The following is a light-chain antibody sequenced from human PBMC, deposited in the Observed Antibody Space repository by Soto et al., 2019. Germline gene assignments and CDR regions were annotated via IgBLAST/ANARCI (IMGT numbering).Light chain of an antibody. CDR1: SSDVGGYNY. CDR2: EVS. J-gene: IGLJ2*01. V-gene: IGLV2-14*01. Sequence: QSALTQPASVSGSPGQSITISCTGTSSDVGGYNYVSWYQQHPGKAPKLMIYEVSNRPSGVSNRFSGSKSGNTASLTISGLQAEDEADYYCSLYTSSSTVVFGGGTKRTVL. CDR3: SLYTSSSTVV.